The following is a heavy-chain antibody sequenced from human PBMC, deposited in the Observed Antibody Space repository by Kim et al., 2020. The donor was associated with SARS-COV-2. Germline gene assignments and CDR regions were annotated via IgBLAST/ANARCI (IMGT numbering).Heavy chain of an antibody. V-gene: IGHV3-30*18. CDR1: GFTFSSYG. Sequence: GGSLRLSCAASGFTFSSYGMHWVRQAPGKGLEWVAVISYDGSNKYYADSVKGRFTISRDNSKNTLYLQMNSLRAEDTAVYYCAKDPIMITFGGSLDYWGQGTLVTVSS. CDR3: AKDPIMITFGGSLDY. CDR2: ISYDGSNK. D-gene: IGHD3-16*01. J-gene: IGHJ4*02.